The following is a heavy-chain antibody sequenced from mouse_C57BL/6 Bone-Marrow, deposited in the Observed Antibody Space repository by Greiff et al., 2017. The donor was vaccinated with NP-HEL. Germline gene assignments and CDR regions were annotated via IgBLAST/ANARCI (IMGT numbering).Heavy chain of an antibody. J-gene: IGHJ3*01. CDR1: GYEFRNYW. Sequence: QVQLQQSGAELVKPGASVKISCKASGYEFRNYWMNWVKQRPGKGLEWIGQIYPGDGDTNYNGKFKDKPTLTADKSSSTAYMQLSRLTSEDSAVYFCGRGAYWGQGTRVTGSA. V-gene: IGHV1-80*01. CDR3: GRGAY. CDR2: IYPGDGDT.